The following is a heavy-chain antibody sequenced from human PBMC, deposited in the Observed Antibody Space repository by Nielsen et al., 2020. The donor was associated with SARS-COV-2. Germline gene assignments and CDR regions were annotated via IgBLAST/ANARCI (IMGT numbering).Heavy chain of an antibody. Sequence: ESLKTSCKGSGYSFTSYWIGWVRQMPGKGLEWMGIIYPGDSDTRYSPSFQGQVTISADKSISTAYLQWSSLKASDTAMYYCAGLRFRFPNAFDIWGQGTMVTVSS. D-gene: IGHD3-3*01. V-gene: IGHV5-51*01. CDR2: IYPGDSDT. CDR3: AGLRFRFPNAFDI. CDR1: GYSFTSYW. J-gene: IGHJ3*02.